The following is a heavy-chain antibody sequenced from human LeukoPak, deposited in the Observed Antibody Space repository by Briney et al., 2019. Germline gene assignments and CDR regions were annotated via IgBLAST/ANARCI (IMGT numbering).Heavy chain of an antibody. Sequence: SETLSLTCTVSGGSISSYYWSWIRQPPGKGLEWIGYIYYSGSTNYNPSLKSRVTISVDTSKNQFSLKLGSVTAADTAVYYCARRGIAVGFDYWGQGTLVTVSS. CDR3: ARRGIAVGFDY. CDR2: IYYSGST. V-gene: IGHV4-59*01. J-gene: IGHJ4*02. CDR1: GGSISSYY. D-gene: IGHD6-19*01.